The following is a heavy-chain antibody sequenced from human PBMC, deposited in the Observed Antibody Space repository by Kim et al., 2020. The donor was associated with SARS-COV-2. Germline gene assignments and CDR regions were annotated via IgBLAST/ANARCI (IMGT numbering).Heavy chain of an antibody. D-gene: IGHD5-12*01. V-gene: IGHV3-7*03. CDR3: ARDIVATIKGGAVAGSFDY. Sequence: GGSLRLSCAASGFTFSSYWMSWVRQAPGKGLEWVANIKQDGSEKYYVDSVKGRFTISRDNAKNSLYLQMNSLRAEDTAVYYCARDIVATIKGGAVAGSFDYWGQGTLVTVSS. CDR1: GFTFSSYW. J-gene: IGHJ4*02. CDR2: IKQDGSEK.